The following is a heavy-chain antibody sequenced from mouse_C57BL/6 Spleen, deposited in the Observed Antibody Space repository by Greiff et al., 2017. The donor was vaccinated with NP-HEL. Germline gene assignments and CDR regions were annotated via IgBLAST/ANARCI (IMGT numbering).Heavy chain of an antibody. D-gene: IGHD3-2*02. Sequence: VQLKESGPELVKPGASVKISCKASGYAFSSSWMNWVKQRPGKGLEWIGRIYPGDGDTNYNGKFKGKATLTADKSSSTAYMQLSSLTSEDSAVYFCYSSGYDGFAYWGQGTLVTVSA. CDR3: YSSGYDGFAY. CDR2: IYPGDGDT. CDR1: GYAFSSSW. V-gene: IGHV1-82*01. J-gene: IGHJ3*01.